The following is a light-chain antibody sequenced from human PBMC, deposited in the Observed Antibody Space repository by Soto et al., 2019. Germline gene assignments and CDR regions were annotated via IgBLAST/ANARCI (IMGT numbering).Light chain of an antibody. V-gene: IGKV1-5*03. CDR1: QSISNW. CDR3: QQYNSYSWT. CDR2: EAS. J-gene: IGKJ1*01. Sequence: DIQMTQSPSTLSASVGDRVTITCRASQSISNWLAWYQQKPGKAPKLLIYEASSLESGVPSRFSGSGSGTDFPLTSSSLQPDDFATYYCQQYNSYSWTFGQGTKVEIK.